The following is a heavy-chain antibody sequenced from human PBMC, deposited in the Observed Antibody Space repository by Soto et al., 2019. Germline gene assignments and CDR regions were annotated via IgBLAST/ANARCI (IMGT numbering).Heavy chain of an antibody. D-gene: IGHD3-3*01. Sequence: GESLKISCKGSGYSFTSYWIGWVRQMPGKGLEWMGIIYPGDSDTRYSPSFQGQVTISADKSISTAYLRWSSLKASDTAMYYCARHSLNYDFWSGYPRPSYYYYGMDVWGQGTTVTVSS. CDR2: IYPGDSDT. CDR1: GYSFTSYW. J-gene: IGHJ6*02. V-gene: IGHV5-51*01. CDR3: ARHSLNYDFWSGYPRPSYYYYGMDV.